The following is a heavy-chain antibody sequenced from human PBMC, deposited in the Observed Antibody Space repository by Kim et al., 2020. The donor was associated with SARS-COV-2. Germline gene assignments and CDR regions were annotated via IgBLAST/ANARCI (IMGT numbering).Heavy chain of an antibody. V-gene: IGHV1-3*01. Sequence: ASVKVSCKASGYTFTSYAMHWVRQTPGQRLEWMGWINAGNGNTKYSQKFQGRVTITRDTSASTAYMELSSLRSEDTAVYYCARGSFAASGIQLWLSVGSQYYFDYWGQGTLVTVSS. CDR2: INAGNGNT. J-gene: IGHJ4*02. D-gene: IGHD5-18*01. CDR1: GYTFTSYA. CDR3: ARGSFAASGIQLWLSVGSQYYFDY.